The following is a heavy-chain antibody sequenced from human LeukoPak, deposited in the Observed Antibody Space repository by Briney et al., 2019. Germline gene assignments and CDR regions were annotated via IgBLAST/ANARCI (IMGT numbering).Heavy chain of an antibody. D-gene: IGHD6-19*01. V-gene: IGHV3-23*01. CDR3: TKELHVAVAVADYYYLYMDA. Sequence: GGSLRLSCAASGFAFSSFAMGWVRQSPGKGLEWLSTINGGGNTTFYADSVKGRFTISRYNSKNTLHLHMDSLRPDDTAIYYCTKELHVAVAVADYYYLYMDAWGRGTAVTVSS. CDR1: GFAFSSFA. J-gene: IGHJ6*03. CDR2: INGGGNTT.